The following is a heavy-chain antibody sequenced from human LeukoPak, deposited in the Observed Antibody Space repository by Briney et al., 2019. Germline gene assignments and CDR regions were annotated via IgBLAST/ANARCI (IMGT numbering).Heavy chain of an antibody. D-gene: IGHD6-13*01. CDR2: ISSNGGST. J-gene: IGHJ4*02. CDR3: ARTGIAAAGTPFDY. V-gene: IGHV3-64*01. CDR1: GFTFSSYA. Sequence: GGSLRLSCAASGFTFSSYAMHWFRQAPGKGLEYVPAISSNGGSTYYANSVKGRFTISRDNSKNTLYLQMGSLRAEDMAVYYCARTGIAAAGTPFDYWGQGTLVTVSS.